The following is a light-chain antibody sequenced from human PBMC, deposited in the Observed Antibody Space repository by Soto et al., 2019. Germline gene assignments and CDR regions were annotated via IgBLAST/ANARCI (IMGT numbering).Light chain of an antibody. CDR3: QQYGSSPPIT. Sequence: EIVLTQSPGTLSLCPGERATLSCRASQSVSSSYLAWYQQKPGQAPRLLIYGASSRATGIPDRFSGSGSGTDFTLTISRLEPEDFAVYYCQQYGSSPPITFGQGKRLEIK. J-gene: IGKJ5*01. CDR1: QSVSSSY. V-gene: IGKV3-20*01. CDR2: GAS.